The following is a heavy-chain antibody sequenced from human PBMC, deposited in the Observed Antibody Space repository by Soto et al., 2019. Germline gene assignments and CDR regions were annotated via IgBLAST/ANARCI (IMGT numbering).Heavy chain of an antibody. Sequence: PGGSLRLSCAASGFSFSISPMHWVRQAPGKGPEWVALISYDGTNKFYADSVKGRFTISRDNSKSTLYLQVDSLRPEDAAVYYCARDPKTPGGQHWAFTSFDPWGQGTLVTVPS. CDR1: GFSFSISP. J-gene: IGHJ5*02. CDR2: ISYDGTNK. V-gene: IGHV3-30-3*01. D-gene: IGHD7-27*01. CDR3: ARDPKTPGGQHWAFTSFDP.